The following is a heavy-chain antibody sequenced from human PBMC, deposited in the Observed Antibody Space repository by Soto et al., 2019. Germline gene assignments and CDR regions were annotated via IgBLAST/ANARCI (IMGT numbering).Heavy chain of an antibody. CDR3: AKEVNPYGVPADGVSDY. CDR2: ISSRTGSSR. V-gene: IGHV3-23*01. J-gene: IGHJ4*02. CDR1: GFNFARYA. D-gene: IGHD2-2*01. Sequence: PGGSLRLSCAASGFNFARYAMSWVRQAPGKGLECVSSISSRTGSSRYYADSVKGRFDISRDNSQNTLYLQMNSLRAEDTAVYYCAKEVNPYGVPADGVSDYWGQGTLVTVSS.